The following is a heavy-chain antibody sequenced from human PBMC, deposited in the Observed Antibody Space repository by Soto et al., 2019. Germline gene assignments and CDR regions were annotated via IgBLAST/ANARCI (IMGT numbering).Heavy chain of an antibody. CDR3: ARDRGSSGWSDAFDI. CDR2: ISYDGSNN. D-gene: IGHD6-19*01. CDR1: KFTFSSYT. V-gene: IGHV3-30-3*01. Sequence: QVQLVESGGGVVQPGRSLRLSCAASKFTFSSYTMHWLRQAPGKGLEWVAVISYDGSNNYYTDSVKGRFTISRDNSKNTLHLQMSSLRPEDTAVYYCARDRGSSGWSDAFDIWGQGTMVTVSS. J-gene: IGHJ3*02.